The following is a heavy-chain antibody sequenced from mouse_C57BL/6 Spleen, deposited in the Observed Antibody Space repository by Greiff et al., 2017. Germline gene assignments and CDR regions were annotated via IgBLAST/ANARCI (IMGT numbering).Heavy chain of an antibody. V-gene: IGHV1-9*01. CDR2: ILPGSGST. Sequence: QVQLQQSGAELMKPGASVKLSCKATGYTFTGYWIEWVKQRPGHGLEWIGEILPGSGSTNYNAKFKGKATFTADKSSNTAYMQLSSLTTEDSAIYYCARLIGSRDYWGQGTTLTVSS. D-gene: IGHD1-1*01. CDR1: GYTFTGYW. J-gene: IGHJ2*01. CDR3: ARLIGSRDY.